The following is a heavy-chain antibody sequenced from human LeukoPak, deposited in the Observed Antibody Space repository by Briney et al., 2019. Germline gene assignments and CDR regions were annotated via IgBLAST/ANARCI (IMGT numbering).Heavy chain of an antibody. D-gene: IGHD3-9*01. CDR1: GGSFSGYY. CDR2: INHSGST. J-gene: IGHJ4*02. V-gene: IGHV4-34*01. CDR3: ARSRAYSTVDILTDYSTTSVYYFDY. Sequence: SETLSLTCAGYGGSFSGYYWSWIRQPPGKGLEWIREINHSGSTNYNPSLKSRVTISVDTSKNQFSLKLSSVTAADTAVYYCARSRAYSTVDILTDYSTTSVYYFDYWGQGTLVTVSS.